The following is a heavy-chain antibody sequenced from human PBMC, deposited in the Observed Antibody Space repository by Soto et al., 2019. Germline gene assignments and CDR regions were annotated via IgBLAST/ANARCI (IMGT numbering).Heavy chain of an antibody. J-gene: IGHJ3*02. V-gene: IGHV5-51*01. CDR3: AAVLRYFDWLPPSDAFDI. CDR1: GYNVTSYL. D-gene: IGHD3-9*01. CDR2: IYPGDSDT. Sequence: GESLKISYKGSGYNVTSYLIGWVRQMPGKGLEWMGIIYPGDSDTRYSPSFQGQVTISADKSISTAYLQWSSLKASDTAMYYCAAVLRYFDWLPPSDAFDIWGQGTMVTVS.